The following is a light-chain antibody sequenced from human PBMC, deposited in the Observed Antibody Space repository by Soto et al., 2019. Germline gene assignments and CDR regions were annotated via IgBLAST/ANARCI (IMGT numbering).Light chain of an antibody. Sequence: QSALTQPPSASGSPGQSVTISWTGTSSDVGGYNFVSWYQQHPGKAPKLMICEVSKRPSGVPDRFSGSKSGNTASLTVSGLQAEDEADYYCSSYAGNNIYVFGTGTKLTVL. CDR3: SSYAGNNIYV. J-gene: IGLJ1*01. CDR1: SSDVGGYNF. V-gene: IGLV2-8*01. CDR2: EVS.